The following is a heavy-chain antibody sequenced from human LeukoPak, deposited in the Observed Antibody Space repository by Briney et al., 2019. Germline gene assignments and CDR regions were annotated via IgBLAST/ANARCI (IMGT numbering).Heavy chain of an antibody. CDR1: GFTFSSYA. Sequence: GGSLRLSCAASGFTFSSYAMHWVRQAPGKGLEWVAVISYDGSNKYYADSVKGRFTISRDNSKNTLYLQMNSLRAEDTAVYYCARDMRPGYHYAFDIWGQGTMVTVSS. CDR3: ARDMRPGYHYAFDI. D-gene: IGHD2-2*01. J-gene: IGHJ3*02. CDR2: ISYDGSNK. V-gene: IGHV3-30-3*01.